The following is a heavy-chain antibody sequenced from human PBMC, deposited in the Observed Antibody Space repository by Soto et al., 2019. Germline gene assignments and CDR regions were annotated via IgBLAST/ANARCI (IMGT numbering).Heavy chain of an antibody. CDR2: IWYDGSNK. CDR1: GFTFSSYG. V-gene: IGHV3-33*01. J-gene: IGHJ6*02. D-gene: IGHD3-3*01. CDR3: ASEGGYYDFWSGYWDYYYCGMDV. Sequence: AVGSLRLSCAASGFTFSSYGMHWVRQAPGKGLEWVAVIWYDGSNKYYADSVKGRFTISRDDSKNTLYLQMNSLRAEDTAVYYCASEGGYYDFWSGYWDYYYCGMDVWGQGTTVTVS.